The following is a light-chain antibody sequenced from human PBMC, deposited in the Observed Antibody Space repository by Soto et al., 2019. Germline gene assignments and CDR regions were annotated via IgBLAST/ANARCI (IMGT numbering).Light chain of an antibody. Sequence: QSALTQPASVSGSPGQSITISCTGSSNNIGSFNLVSWYQQRPGKAPQILIYEVTKRPSGVSNRFSGSKSGNTASLTISALHADDEADYDCCSYVGSIFIGGGTKLTVL. V-gene: IGLV2-23*02. CDR3: CSYVGSIF. CDR2: EVT. J-gene: IGLJ2*01. CDR1: SNNIGSFNL.